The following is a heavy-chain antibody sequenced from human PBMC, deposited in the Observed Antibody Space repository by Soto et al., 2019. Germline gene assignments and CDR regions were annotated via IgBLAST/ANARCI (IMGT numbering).Heavy chain of an antibody. Sequence: SQTLSLTCVISGDSVSSNSAAWNWLRQSPSRGLDWLGRTYYRSKWYNDYVLSVKSRITINPDTSKNQFSLQLNSVTPEDTAVYYCARERGVLSEAFDIWGQGTVVTVSS. CDR3: ARERGVLSEAFDI. J-gene: IGHJ3*02. D-gene: IGHD3-10*01. CDR1: GDSVSSNSAA. V-gene: IGHV6-1*01. CDR2: TYYRSKWYN.